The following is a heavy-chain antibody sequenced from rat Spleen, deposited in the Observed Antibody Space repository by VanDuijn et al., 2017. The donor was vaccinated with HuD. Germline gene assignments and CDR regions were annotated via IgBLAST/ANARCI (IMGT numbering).Heavy chain of an antibody. CDR3: ARLITTVAPFDY. V-gene: IGHV5-25*01. D-gene: IGHD1-1*01. CDR1: GSTFSNYF. Sequence: EVQLVESGGGLVQPGRSMKLSCAASGSTFSNYFMAWVRQTPTKGLEWVASINTVGGNTFYRDSVKGRFTISRDNTKSTLYLQMDSLRSDDTATYYCARLITTVAPFDYWGQGVMVTVSS. J-gene: IGHJ2*01. CDR2: INTVGGNT.